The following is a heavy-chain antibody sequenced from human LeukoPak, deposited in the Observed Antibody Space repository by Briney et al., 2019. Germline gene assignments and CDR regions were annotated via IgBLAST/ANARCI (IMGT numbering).Heavy chain of an antibody. CDR1: GFSLSTSGMC. D-gene: IGHD7-27*01. V-gene: IGHV2-70*01. Sequence: SGPTLVNPTQTLTLTCTFSGFSLSTSGMCVNWIRQPPWKALEWLALVDYDDNKYYSTSLKTRLTISKDTSKNQVVLTMTNMDPVDTATYYCARLSGDPFDYWGQGILVTVSS. J-gene: IGHJ4*02. CDR3: ARLSGDPFDY. CDR2: VDYDDNK.